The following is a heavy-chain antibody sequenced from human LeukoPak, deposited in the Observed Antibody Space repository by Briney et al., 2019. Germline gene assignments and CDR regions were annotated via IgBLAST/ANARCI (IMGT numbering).Heavy chain of an antibody. CDR3: ARELKGDYYDSSGYYLGNAFDI. CDR2: IYTSGST. D-gene: IGHD3-22*01. V-gene: IGHV4-61*02. J-gene: IGHJ3*02. CDR1: GGSISSGSYY. Sequence: PSQTLSLTCTVSGGSISSGSYYWSWIRQPAGKGLEWIGRIYTSGSTNYNPSLKSRVTISVDTSKNQFSLKLSSVTAADTSVYYCARELKGDYYDSSGYYLGNAFDIWGQGTMVTVSS.